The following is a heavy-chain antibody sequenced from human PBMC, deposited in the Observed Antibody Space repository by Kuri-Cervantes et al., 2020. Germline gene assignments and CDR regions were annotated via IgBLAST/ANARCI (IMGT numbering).Heavy chain of an antibody. CDR3: AKFGRYSSSWWTYYYYGMDV. D-gene: IGHD6-13*01. CDR1: GFTFSSYG. V-gene: IGHV3-9*01. CDR2: ISWNSGSI. Sequence: GGSLRLSCAASGFTFSSYGMHWVRQAPGKGLEWVSGISWNSGSIGYADSVKGRFTISRDNAKNSLYLQMNSLRAEDTALYYCAKFGRYSSSWWTYYYYGMDVWGQGTTVTVSS. J-gene: IGHJ6*02.